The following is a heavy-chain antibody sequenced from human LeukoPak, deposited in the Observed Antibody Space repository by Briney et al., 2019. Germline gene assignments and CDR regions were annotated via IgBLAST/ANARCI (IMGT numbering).Heavy chain of an antibody. Sequence: KPSETLSLTCAVYGGSFSGYYWSWIRQPPGKGLEWIGEIYHGGSTNYNPSLKSRVSISVDTSKNQFSLKLSSVTAADTAVYYCARGRRGRRTVVKDGASYGMDVWGQGTTVTVCS. D-gene: IGHD4-23*01. V-gene: IGHV4-34*01. J-gene: IGHJ6*02. CDR2: IYHGGST. CDR1: GGSFSGYY. CDR3: ARGRRGRRTVVKDGASYGMDV.